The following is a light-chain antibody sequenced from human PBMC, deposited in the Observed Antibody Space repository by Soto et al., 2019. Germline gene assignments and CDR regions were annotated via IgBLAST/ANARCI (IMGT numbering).Light chain of an antibody. V-gene: IGKV1-27*01. CDR2: SAS. CDR1: QDISVY. CDR3: QKFNTAPLT. J-gene: IGKJ5*01. Sequence: DIQMTQSPSSLSASVGDRVTITCRASQDISVYLAWYQQKPGKVPKLLIYSASTLQSGVPSRFSGSGSGTDFTLTISSLQPEDVATYFCQKFNTAPLTFGQGIQLEIK.